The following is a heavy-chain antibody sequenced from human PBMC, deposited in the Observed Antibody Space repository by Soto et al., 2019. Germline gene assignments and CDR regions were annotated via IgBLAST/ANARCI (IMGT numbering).Heavy chain of an antibody. V-gene: IGHV4-59*01. Sequence: SETLSLTCTVSGGSISSYYWSWIRQPPGKGLEWIGYIYYSGSTNYNPSLKRRVTISVDTSKNQISLKLSSVTAADTAVYYCARELFGRSVWFDPWGQGTLVTVSS. J-gene: IGHJ5*02. CDR2: IYYSGST. D-gene: IGHD3-10*01. CDR3: ARELFGRSVWFDP. CDR1: GGSISSYY.